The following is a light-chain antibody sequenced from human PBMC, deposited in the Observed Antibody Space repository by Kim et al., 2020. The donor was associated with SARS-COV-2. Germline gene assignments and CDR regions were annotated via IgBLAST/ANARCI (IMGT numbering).Light chain of an antibody. CDR1: SSDVGGYYY. J-gene: IGLJ1*01. Sequence: GQSVTISCTGTSSDVGGYYYVSWYQQHPGKAPKVMIYDVRKRPSGVPDRFSGSKSGNTASLTISGLQGEDEADYYCCSYAGRYTYVFGTGTKVTVL. CDR2: DVR. V-gene: IGLV2-11*03. CDR3: CSYAGRYTYV.